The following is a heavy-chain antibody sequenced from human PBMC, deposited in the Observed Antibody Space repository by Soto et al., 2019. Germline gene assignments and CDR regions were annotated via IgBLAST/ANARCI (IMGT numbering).Heavy chain of an antibody. D-gene: IGHD2-15*01. V-gene: IGHV3-23*01. J-gene: IGHJ4*02. Sequence: GGSLRLSCVASGFTFSRHGLSWVRQAPGKGLEWVSTINPSGDSTFYADSVKGRFTISRDNSKNTVYLQMNSLSVGDTAVYLCAKVDVSTAGSFDYWGKGALVTVS. CDR3: AKVDVSTAGSFDY. CDR1: GFTFSRHG. CDR2: INPSGDST.